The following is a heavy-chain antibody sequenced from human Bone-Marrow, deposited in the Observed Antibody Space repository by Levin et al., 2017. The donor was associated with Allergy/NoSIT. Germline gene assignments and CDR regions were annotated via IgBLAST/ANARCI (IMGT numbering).Heavy chain of an antibody. CDR1: GFTFNSYA. CDR3: AKGGGGDYARSFDY. Sequence: GESLKISCAASGFTFNSYAMSWVRQAPGKGLEWVSVISGSGASTYYAASVKGRSTISRDESRNTLYLQMDSLRGADTAVYYCAKGGGGDYARSFDYWGQGTLVTVSS. J-gene: IGHJ4*02. CDR2: ISGSGAST. V-gene: IGHV3-23*01. D-gene: IGHD4-17*01.